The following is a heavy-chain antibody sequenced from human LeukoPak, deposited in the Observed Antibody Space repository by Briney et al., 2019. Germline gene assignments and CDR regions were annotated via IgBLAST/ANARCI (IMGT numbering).Heavy chain of an antibody. CDR3: ARDIKGQYQDAFDT. CDR2: ISSSGSNI. V-gene: IGHV3-48*03. CDR1: GFTFSSYE. Sequence: HPGGSLRLSCAASGFTFSSYEMNWVRQAPGKGLEWVSYISSSGSNIKYADSVKGRFTISRGNAKNSVYLQMNSLRAEDTAVYYCARDIKGQYQDAFDTWGQGTMVTVSS. D-gene: IGHD2-2*01. J-gene: IGHJ3*02.